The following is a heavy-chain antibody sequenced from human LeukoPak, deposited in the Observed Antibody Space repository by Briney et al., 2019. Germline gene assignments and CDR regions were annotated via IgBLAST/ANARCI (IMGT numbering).Heavy chain of an antibody. CDR2: IYHSGST. V-gene: IGHV4-4*02. Sequence: SETLSLTCAVSGGSISSSNWWCWVRQPPGKGLEWIGEIYHSGSTNYNPSLKSRVTISVDKSKNQFSLKLSSVTAADTAVYYCASRAGSLEGWYFDYWGQGTLVTVSS. D-gene: IGHD2-15*01. CDR1: GGSISSSNW. CDR3: ASRAGSLEGWYFDY. J-gene: IGHJ4*02.